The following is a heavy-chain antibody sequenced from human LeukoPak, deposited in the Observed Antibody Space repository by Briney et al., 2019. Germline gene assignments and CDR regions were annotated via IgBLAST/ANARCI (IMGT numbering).Heavy chain of an antibody. V-gene: IGHV4-59*01. D-gene: IGHD1-14*01. CDR1: GGSISSYY. CDR2: IYYSGST. J-gene: IGHJ6*02. Sequence: SETLSLTSTVSGGSISSYYWSWIRQPPGKGLEWIGYIYYSGSTNYNPSLKSRVTISVDTSKNQFSLKLSSVTAADTAVYYCARARTGVDVWGQGTTVTVSS. CDR3: ARARTGVDV.